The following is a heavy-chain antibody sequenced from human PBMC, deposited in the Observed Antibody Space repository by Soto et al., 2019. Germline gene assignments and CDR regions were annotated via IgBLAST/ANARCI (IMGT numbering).Heavy chain of an antibody. Sequence: GGSLRLSCAASGFTFSSYGMHWVRQAPGKGLEWVSAISGSGSSTYYADSVKGRFTISRDNSKNTLYLQMNSLRAEDTAVYYCAKDTNYDSENWFDPWGQGTLVTVSS. CDR3: AKDTNYDSENWFDP. CDR2: ISGSGSST. CDR1: GFTFSSYG. J-gene: IGHJ5*02. D-gene: IGHD3-22*01. V-gene: IGHV3-23*01.